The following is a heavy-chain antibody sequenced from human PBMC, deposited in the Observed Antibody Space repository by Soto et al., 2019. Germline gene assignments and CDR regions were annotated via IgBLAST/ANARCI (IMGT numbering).Heavy chain of an antibody. CDR3: ARNMVPLADY. CDR2: ISSSGSTI. V-gene: IGHV3-48*03. CDR1: GFTFSSYE. Sequence: PGGSLRLSCAASGFTFSSYEMSWVRQAPGKGLEWVSYISSSGSTIYYADSVKGRFTISRDNAKNSLYLQMNSLRAEDTAVYYCARNMVPLADYWGQGPLVTVSS. J-gene: IGHJ4*02. D-gene: IGHD3-10*01.